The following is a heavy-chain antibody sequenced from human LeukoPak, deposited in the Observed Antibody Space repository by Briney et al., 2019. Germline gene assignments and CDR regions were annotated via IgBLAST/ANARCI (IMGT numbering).Heavy chain of an antibody. CDR2: ISYDGSNK. J-gene: IGHJ5*02. CDR1: GFTFTNYA. D-gene: IGHD3-10*01. Sequence: PGGSLRLSCAASGFTFTNYAMYWVRQAPGRGLEWVAVISYDGSNKHRAESVKGRFAISRDNSKNTLYLQMNSLRTEDTAVYYCAKKSPGSYQSLPESWGQGTLVTVSS. V-gene: IGHV3-30*18. CDR3: AKKSPGSYQSLPES.